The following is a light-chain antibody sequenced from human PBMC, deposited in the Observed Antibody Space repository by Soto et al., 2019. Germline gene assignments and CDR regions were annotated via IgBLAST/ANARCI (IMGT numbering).Light chain of an antibody. Sequence: DIVMTQSPDSLAVSLGERATINCKSSQXVSTNNKNYLTWYQLKPGQPPRLLIFWASTRESGVPDRFTGSGSGTDFSLTISSLQAEDVAVYYCQQYYSPPVTFGGGTKVEIK. CDR3: QQYYSPPVT. CDR2: WAS. J-gene: IGKJ4*01. CDR1: QXVSTNNKNY. V-gene: IGKV4-1*01.